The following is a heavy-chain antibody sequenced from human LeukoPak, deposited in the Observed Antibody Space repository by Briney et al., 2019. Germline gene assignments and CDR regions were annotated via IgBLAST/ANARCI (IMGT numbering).Heavy chain of an antibody. V-gene: IGHV4-30-2*01. CDR3: ARATNYYYYYMDV. D-gene: IGHD2-2*01. Sequence: PSETLSLTCTVSGGSISSGGYYWSWIRQPPGKGLEWIGYIYHSGSTYYNPSLKSRVTISVDRSKNQFSLKLSSVTAADTAVYYCARATNYYYYYMDVWGKGTTVTVSS. CDR2: IYHSGST. J-gene: IGHJ6*03. CDR1: GGSISSGGYY.